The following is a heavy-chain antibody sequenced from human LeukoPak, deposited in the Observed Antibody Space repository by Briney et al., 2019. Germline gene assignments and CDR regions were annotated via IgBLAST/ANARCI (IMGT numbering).Heavy chain of an antibody. Sequence: GGSLRLSCAASGFTFRNYWMIWVRQAPGQGLEGVGNIKQDGSEKRYADSVRGRFSISRDNAQTSLYLQMNSLRAEDTAVYYCARASDPWLQLTWGQGTLVTVSS. D-gene: IGHD5-24*01. V-gene: IGHV3-7*05. J-gene: IGHJ5*02. CDR1: GFTFRNYW. CDR3: ARASDPWLQLT. CDR2: IKQDGSEK.